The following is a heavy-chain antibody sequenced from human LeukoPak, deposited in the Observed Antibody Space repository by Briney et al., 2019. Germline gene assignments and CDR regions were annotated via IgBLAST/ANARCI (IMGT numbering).Heavy chain of an antibody. Sequence: PGGSLRLSCAASGFTFSSYSMNWVRQAPGKGLEWVSSISSSSSYIYYADSVKGRFTISRDNAKNSLYLQMNSLRAEDTAVYYCAKDRVITFGGVIVPPGDYWGQGTLVTVSS. CDR2: ISSSSSYI. V-gene: IGHV3-21*04. CDR3: AKDRVITFGGVIVPPGDY. D-gene: IGHD3-16*02. J-gene: IGHJ4*02. CDR1: GFTFSSYS.